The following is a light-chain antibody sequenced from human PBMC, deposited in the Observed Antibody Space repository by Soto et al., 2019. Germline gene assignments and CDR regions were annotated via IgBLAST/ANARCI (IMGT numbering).Light chain of an antibody. V-gene: IGKV1-5*01. CDR2: DAS. J-gene: IGKJ1*01. Sequence: GDRVTITCRASQSISSRLAWYQQKPGKAPKFLVYDASNLESGVPSRFSGSGSGTEFTLTISSLQPDDFATYYCQHYNSYSEAFGQGTKVDIK. CDR3: QHYNSYSEA. CDR1: QSISSR.